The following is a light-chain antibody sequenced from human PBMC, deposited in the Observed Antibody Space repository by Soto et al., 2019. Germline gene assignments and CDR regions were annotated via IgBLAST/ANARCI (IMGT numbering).Light chain of an antibody. CDR1: SSNIGNNY. J-gene: IGLJ3*02. V-gene: IGLV1-51*01. Sequence: QSVLTQPLSVSAAPGQKVTISCSGSSSNIGNNYVSWYQQLPGTAPKLLIYDNNKRPSGIPDRFSGSKSGTSATLGITGLQTGDEADYYCGTWDSSLSADVFGGGTKLTVL. CDR2: DNN. CDR3: GTWDSSLSADV.